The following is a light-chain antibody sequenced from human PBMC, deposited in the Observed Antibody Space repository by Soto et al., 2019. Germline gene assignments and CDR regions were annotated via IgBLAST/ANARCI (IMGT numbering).Light chain of an antibody. J-gene: IGKJ2*02. Sequence: EIVLTQSPDTLSLSPGERATLSCRASQSVISSYLAWYQQKPGQAPRLLISGASSRAPGIPDRFSGSGSGTEFTLTISRLEPEDFAVYYCQQDGSSTVCTFGQGTKLEI. V-gene: IGKV3-20*01. CDR1: QSVISSY. CDR3: QQDGSSTVCT. CDR2: GAS.